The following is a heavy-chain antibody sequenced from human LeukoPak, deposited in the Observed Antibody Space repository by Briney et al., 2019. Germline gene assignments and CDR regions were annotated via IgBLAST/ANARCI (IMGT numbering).Heavy chain of an antibody. CDR3: AKSYYYGLGSPSLDY. J-gene: IGHJ4*02. D-gene: IGHD3-10*01. CDR1: GFTFSSYA. V-gene: IGHV3-23*01. Sequence: PGGSLRLSCAASGFTFSSYAMTWVRQAPGKGLEWVSGISGGNGATYYADSVKGRFTISTDNSKNTLYLQMNSLRVEDTAVYYCAKSYYYGLGSPSLDYWGQGTLVTVSS. CDR2: ISGGNGAT.